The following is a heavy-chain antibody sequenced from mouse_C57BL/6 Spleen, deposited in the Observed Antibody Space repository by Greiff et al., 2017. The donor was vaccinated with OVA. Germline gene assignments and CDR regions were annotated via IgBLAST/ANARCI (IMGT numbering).Heavy chain of an antibody. V-gene: IGHV5-16*01. CDR1: GFTFSDYY. CDR2: INYDGSST. Sequence: EVQLVESEGGLVQPGSSMKLSCTASGFTFSDYYMAWVRQVPEKGLEWVANINYDGSSTYYLDSLKSRFIISKDNEKYILYLQMSSLKSEDTATYYCARDDDYYNDYGGQGTTLTVSS. D-gene: IGHD2-4*01. CDR3: ARDDDYYNDY. J-gene: IGHJ2*01.